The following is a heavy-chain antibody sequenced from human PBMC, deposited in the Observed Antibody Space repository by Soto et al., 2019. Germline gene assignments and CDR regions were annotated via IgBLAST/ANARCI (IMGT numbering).Heavy chain of an antibody. Sequence: EEQLVESGGGLVQPGGSLSLSCAASGFTFGVSWMNWVRQVPVRGLEWVAYISADGRETNHVESVKGRFTISRDNAKNSVYLKMNSLRAEDTAVYYCARKPRLLELWGQGTLVTVSS. V-gene: IGHV3-7*01. CDR1: GFTFGVSW. CDR2: ISADGRET. J-gene: IGHJ4*02. CDR3: ARKPRLLEL. D-gene: IGHD6-6*01.